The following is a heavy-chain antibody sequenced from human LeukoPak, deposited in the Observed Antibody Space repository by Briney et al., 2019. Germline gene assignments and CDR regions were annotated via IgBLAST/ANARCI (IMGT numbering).Heavy chain of an antibody. CDR1: GFTFSTYV. Sequence: HTGGSLRLSCSDSGFTFSTYVMHWVRQAPGKGLEYVSAISSNGDNTYYADSVKGRFTISRDNSKNTLYLQMSSLRADDTAVYYCVRGTGYWGQGTLVTVSS. J-gene: IGHJ4*02. CDR3: VRGTGY. CDR2: ISSNGDNT. V-gene: IGHV3-64D*06.